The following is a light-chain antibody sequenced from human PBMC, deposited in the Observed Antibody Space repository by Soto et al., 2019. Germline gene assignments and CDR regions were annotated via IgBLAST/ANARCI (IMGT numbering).Light chain of an antibody. V-gene: IGLV2-14*01. CDR2: DVS. J-gene: IGLJ3*02. CDR1: SSDVGGYNY. CDR3: SSYTRSSTSVV. Sequence: QSVLTQPASVSGSPGQSSTISCTGTSSDVGGYNYVSWYQQHPGKAPKLMIYDVSKRPSGVSNRFSGSKSGNTASLTISGLQAEDESDYYCSSYTRSSTSVVFGGGTKLTVL.